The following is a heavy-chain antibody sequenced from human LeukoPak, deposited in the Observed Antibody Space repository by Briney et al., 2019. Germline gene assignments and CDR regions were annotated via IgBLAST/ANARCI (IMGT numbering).Heavy chain of an antibody. J-gene: IGHJ5*02. V-gene: IGHV1-69*13. CDR3: ARDPRYCSSTSCYDNWFDP. CDR1: GDTFSNYA. Sequence: GASVKVSCKASGDTFSNYALNWVRQAPGQGLEWMGGIIPIFDRSNYAQKFQGRVTITADESTSTAYMELSSLRSEDTAVYYCARDPRYCSSTSCYDNWFDPWGQGTLVTVSS. CDR2: IIPIFDRS. D-gene: IGHD2-2*01.